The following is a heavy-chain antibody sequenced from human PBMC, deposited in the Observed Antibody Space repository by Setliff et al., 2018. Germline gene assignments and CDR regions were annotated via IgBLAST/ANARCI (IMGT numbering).Heavy chain of an antibody. CDR3: TTGPRDSRNYLNWFDP. V-gene: IGHV3-15*01. CDR2: IKSSREGATS. Sequence: LRLSCSVSGITFKNAWMTWVRQAPGKGPEWVGRIKSSREGATSDYGAPAKGRFTISRDDSKNMIYLQMNNLKTEDTGFYYCTTGPRDSRNYLNWFDPWGQGTLVTVLL. CDR1: GITFKNAW. D-gene: IGHD4-4*01. J-gene: IGHJ5*02.